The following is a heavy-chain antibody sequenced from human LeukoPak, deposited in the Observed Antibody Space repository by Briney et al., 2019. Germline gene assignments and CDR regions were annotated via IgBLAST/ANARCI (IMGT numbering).Heavy chain of an antibody. D-gene: IGHD3-22*01. V-gene: IGHV1-2*02. CDR3: ASHYYDSSGRNFDY. Sequence: ASVKVSCKASGYTFTGYYMHWVRQAPGQGLEWMGWINPNSGGTNYAQKFQGRVTMTRDTSISTAYMELSRLRSDDTAVYYCASHYYDSSGRNFDYWGQGTLVTVSS. CDR2: INPNSGGT. J-gene: IGHJ4*02. CDR1: GYTFTGYY.